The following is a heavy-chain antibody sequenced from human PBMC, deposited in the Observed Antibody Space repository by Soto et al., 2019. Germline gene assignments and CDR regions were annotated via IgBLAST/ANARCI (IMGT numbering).Heavy chain of an antibody. CDR1: GGSISSGDYY. CDR2: IYYSGST. D-gene: IGHD3-10*01. Sequence: PSETLSLTCTVPGGSISSGDYYWSWIRQPPGKGLEWIGYIYYSGSTYYNPSLKSRVTVSVDTSKNQFSLKLSSVTAADTAVYYCAREYYGSGTFADDYWGQGTLVTVSS. V-gene: IGHV4-30-4*01. CDR3: AREYYGSGTFADDY. J-gene: IGHJ4*02.